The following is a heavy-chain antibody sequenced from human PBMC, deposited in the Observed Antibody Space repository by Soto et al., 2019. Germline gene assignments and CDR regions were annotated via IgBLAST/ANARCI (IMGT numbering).Heavy chain of an antibody. CDR1: GVTFSSYG. Sequence: PGGSLRLSCAASGVTFSSYGMHWVRQAPGKGLEWVAVIWYDGSNKYYADSVKGRFTISRDNSKNTLYLQMNSLRAEDTAVYYCARDKYSGYNDAFDIWGQGTMVTVSS. V-gene: IGHV3-33*01. D-gene: IGHD5-12*01. J-gene: IGHJ3*02. CDR2: IWYDGSNK. CDR3: ARDKYSGYNDAFDI.